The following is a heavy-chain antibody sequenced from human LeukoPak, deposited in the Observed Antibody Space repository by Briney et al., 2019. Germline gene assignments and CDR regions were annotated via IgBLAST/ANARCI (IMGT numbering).Heavy chain of an antibody. CDR3: ASRSGRNYYGMDV. V-gene: IGHV4-59*01. J-gene: IGHJ6*02. CDR2: AYYSGST. Sequence: PSETLSLTCTVSGGSMSSYYWNWIRQPPGKGLEWIGYAYYSGSTDYNPSLKSRATISFDTSKGQFSLTLNSVTAADTAVYYCASRSGRNYYGMDVWGQGTTVTVSS. CDR1: GGSMSSYY. D-gene: IGHD3-10*01.